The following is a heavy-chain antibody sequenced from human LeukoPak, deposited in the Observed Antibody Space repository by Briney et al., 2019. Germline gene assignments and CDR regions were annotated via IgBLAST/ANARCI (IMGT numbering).Heavy chain of an antibody. D-gene: IGHD3-22*01. CDR1: GYTFTSYG. J-gene: IGHJ4*02. CDR3: ARCLAYYYKIGGYYSFDT. CDR2: ISAYNGNT. V-gene: IGHV1-18*01. Sequence: GASVKVSCKASGYTFTSYGISWVRQAPGQGLEWMGWISAYNGNTNYAQKLQGRVTMTTDTSTSTAYMELRSLRSDDTAVYYCARCLAYYYKIGGYYSFDTGGQGTPVTASS.